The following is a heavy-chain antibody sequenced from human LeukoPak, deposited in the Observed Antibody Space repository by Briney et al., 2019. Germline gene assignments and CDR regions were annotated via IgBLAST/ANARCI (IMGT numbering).Heavy chain of an antibody. D-gene: IGHD2-8*01. Sequence: SETLSLTCTVSGDSISSYYWSWIRQPPRKGLEWIGCIYYSGNTNYNPSLKSRVTISIDTSKNQFSLKLSSVTAADTAVYYCARDRTLFVWGQGTTVTVSS. J-gene: IGHJ6*02. V-gene: IGHV4-59*01. CDR3: ARDRTLFV. CDR2: IYYSGNT. CDR1: GDSISSYY.